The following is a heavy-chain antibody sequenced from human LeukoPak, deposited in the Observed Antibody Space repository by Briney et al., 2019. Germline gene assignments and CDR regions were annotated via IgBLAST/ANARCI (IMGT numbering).Heavy chain of an antibody. Sequence: GGSLRLSCAASGFTFTTYWMHWVRQVPGKGLVWVSRINSDGSNTSYADSVKGRFTISRDNAKNTLYLQMNSLRAEDTAVYFCATGRAAHLFDYWGQGTLVTVSS. CDR2: INSDGSNT. CDR1: GFTFTTYW. CDR3: ATGRAAHLFDY. V-gene: IGHV3-74*01. J-gene: IGHJ4*02. D-gene: IGHD6-6*01.